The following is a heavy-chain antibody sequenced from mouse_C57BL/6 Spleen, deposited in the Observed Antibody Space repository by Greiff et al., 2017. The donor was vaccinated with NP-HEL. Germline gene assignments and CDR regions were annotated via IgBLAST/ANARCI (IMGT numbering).Heavy chain of an antibody. CDR1: GFNIKNTY. V-gene: IGHV14-3*01. D-gene: IGHD1-1*01. Sequence: VQLKESVAELVRPGASVKLSCTASGFNIKNTYMHWVKQRPEQGLEWIGRIDPANGNTKYAPKFQGKATITADTSSNTAYLQLSSLTSEDTAIYYCARGYGSNYYAMDYWGQGTSVTVSS. J-gene: IGHJ4*01. CDR2: IDPANGNT. CDR3: ARGYGSNYYAMDY.